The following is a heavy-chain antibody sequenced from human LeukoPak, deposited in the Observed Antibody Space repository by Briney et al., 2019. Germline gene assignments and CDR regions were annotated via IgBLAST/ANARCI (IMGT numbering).Heavy chain of an antibody. CDR1: GGSISSSNYY. J-gene: IGHJ6*02. CDR3: ARGFGESEYYYYGMDV. CDR2: IYYSGST. V-gene: IGHV4-39*01. Sequence: SETLSLTCTVSGGSISSSNYYWVWIRQPPGKGLEWVGSIYYSGSTYYNPSLKSRVTISVDTSKNQFSLKLSSVTAADTAVYYCARGFGESEYYYYGMDVWGQGTTVTVSS. D-gene: IGHD3-10*01.